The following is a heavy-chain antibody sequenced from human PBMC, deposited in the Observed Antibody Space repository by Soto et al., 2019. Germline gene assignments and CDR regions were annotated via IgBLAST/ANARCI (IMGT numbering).Heavy chain of an antibody. V-gene: IGHV4-30-4*01. J-gene: IGHJ4*02. CDR3: ARDSSSWLRGRYFDY. CDR2: IYYSGST. Sequence: QVQLQESGPGLVKPSQTLSLTCTVSGGSISSGDYYWSWIRQPPGKGLEWIGYIYYSGSTYSNPSLKSRVTISVDTSKNQFSLKLSSVTAADTAVYYCARDSSSWLRGRYFDYWGQGTLVTVSS. D-gene: IGHD6-13*01. CDR1: GGSISSGDYY.